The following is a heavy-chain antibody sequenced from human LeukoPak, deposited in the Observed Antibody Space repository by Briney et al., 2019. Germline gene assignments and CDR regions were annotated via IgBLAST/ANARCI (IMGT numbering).Heavy chain of an antibody. Sequence: SETLSLTCAVYSGSFSGYYWSWIRHPPGKGLEWIGEIIHSGSTNYNPSLKSRVTISIDTSKNQFSLKLSSVTAADTAVYYWARRCSGYYRNNWYFDLWGRGTLVTVSS. V-gene: IGHV4-34*12. D-gene: IGHD3-3*01. CDR3: ARRCSGYYRNNWYFDL. CDR2: IIHSGST. CDR1: SGSFSGYY. J-gene: IGHJ2*01.